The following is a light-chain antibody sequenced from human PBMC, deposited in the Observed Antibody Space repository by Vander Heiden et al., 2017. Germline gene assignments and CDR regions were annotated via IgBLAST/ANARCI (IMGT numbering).Light chain of an antibody. Sequence: QSVLTQPPSVSEAPGQSVAISCTGGSSNIVAGCDVNWYRQLPGGAPELRIYRSGNRTSGVPDRCSGSKSGTSASLAITGLQAEDEADYYCQSYETTLSASGVVFGGGTKLTVL. CDR2: RSG. V-gene: IGLV1-40*01. CDR3: QSYETTLSASGVV. J-gene: IGLJ3*02. CDR1: SSNIVAGCD.